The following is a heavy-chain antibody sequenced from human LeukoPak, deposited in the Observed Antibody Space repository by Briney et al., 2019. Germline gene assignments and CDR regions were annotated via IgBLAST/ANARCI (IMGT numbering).Heavy chain of an antibody. CDR1: GGSISSYY. J-gene: IGHJ4*02. CDR2: INHSGST. Sequence: SETLSLTCTVSGGSISSYYWSWIRQPPGEGLEWIGEINHSGSTNYNPSLKSRVTISVDTSKNQFSLKLSSVTAADTAVYYCARGRASHYWGQGTLVTVSS. CDR3: ARGRASHY. V-gene: IGHV4-34*01.